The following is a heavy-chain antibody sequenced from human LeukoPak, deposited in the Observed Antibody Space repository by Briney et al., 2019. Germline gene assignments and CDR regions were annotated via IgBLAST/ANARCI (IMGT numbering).Heavy chain of an antibody. Sequence: PGGSLRLSCAASGFTFSSYGMHWVRQAPGKGLEWVAVISYDGSNKYYADSVKGRFTISRDNSKNTLYLQMNSLRAEDTAVYYCTEGIVGATTAAFYYWGQGTLVTVSS. V-gene: IGHV3-30*18. CDR3: TEGIVGATTAAFYY. CDR2: ISYDGSNK. D-gene: IGHD1-26*01. J-gene: IGHJ4*02. CDR1: GFTFSSYG.